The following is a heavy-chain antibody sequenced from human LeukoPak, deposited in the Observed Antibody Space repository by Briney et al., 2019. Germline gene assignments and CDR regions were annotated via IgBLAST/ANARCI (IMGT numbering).Heavy chain of an antibody. CDR1: GFTFSSYG. D-gene: IGHD5-24*01. J-gene: IGHJ4*02. CDR2: ISYDGSNK. Sequence: GGSLRLSCAASGFTFSSYGMHWVRQAPGKGLEWVAIISYDGSNKYYADSVKGRFTISRDNSKNTLYLQMNSLRAEDTAVYYCARGGRWLQFPFDYWGQGTLVTVSS. CDR3: ARGGRWLQFPFDY. V-gene: IGHV3-30*03.